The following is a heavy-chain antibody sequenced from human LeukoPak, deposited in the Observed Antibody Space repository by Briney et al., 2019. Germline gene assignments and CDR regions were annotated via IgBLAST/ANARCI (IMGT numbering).Heavy chain of an antibody. V-gene: IGHV3-66*04. J-gene: IGHJ4*02. CDR2: IYTGGST. CDR3: ARRAYFDY. Sequence: PGGSLRLSCAASGFAVSSIYMSWVRQAPGKGLEWVSIIYTGGSTHYTESVKGRFTISRDDSKNTVYLQMNSLTAEDTAVYYCARRAYFDYWGQGTLVTVSS. CDR1: GFAVSSIY.